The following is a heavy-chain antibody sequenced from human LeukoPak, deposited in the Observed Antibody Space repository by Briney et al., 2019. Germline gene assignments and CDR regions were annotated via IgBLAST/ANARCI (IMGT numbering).Heavy chain of an antibody. D-gene: IGHD5-24*01. CDR2: IHHSGST. Sequence: SETLSLTCAVYGGSFSGYYWSWVRQPPGKGLEWIGEIHHSGSTNYNPSPKSGVTISVDTSKNQFSLKLSSVTAADTAVYYCARGRITTYPYYYYYYYMDVWGKGTTVTVSS. CDR1: GGSFSGYY. CDR3: ARGRITTYPYYYYYYYMDV. V-gene: IGHV4-34*01. J-gene: IGHJ6*03.